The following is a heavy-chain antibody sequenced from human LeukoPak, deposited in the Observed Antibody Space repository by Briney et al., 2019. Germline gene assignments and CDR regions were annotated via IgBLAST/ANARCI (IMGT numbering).Heavy chain of an antibody. CDR3: ARNSKTRTKSPRRYYYYMDV. Sequence: SETLSLTCTVSGGSINTYYWSWVRQSPEKGLEWIGYISDSGTSNYNPSLKSRVTISLDTSKNQFSLKLTSVTAADTAMYYCARNSKTRTKSPRRYYYYMDVWGKGTTVTVSS. D-gene: IGHD1-1*01. CDR2: ISDSGTS. J-gene: IGHJ6*03. CDR1: GGSINTYY. V-gene: IGHV4-4*08.